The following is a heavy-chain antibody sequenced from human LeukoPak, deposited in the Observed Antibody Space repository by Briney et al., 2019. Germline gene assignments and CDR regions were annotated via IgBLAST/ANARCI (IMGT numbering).Heavy chain of an antibody. CDR1: GFTFSDYY. D-gene: IGHD3-22*01. V-gene: IGHV3-11*06. CDR2: ISSSSSYI. Sequence: GRSLRLSCAASGFTFSDYYMSWLRQAPGKGLEGVSSISSSSSYIYYADSVKGRLTISRDNAKNSLYLQMNSLRAEDTAVYYCARDSYYYESGGFDFWGQGTPVTVSS. CDR3: ARDSYYYESGGFDF. J-gene: IGHJ4*02.